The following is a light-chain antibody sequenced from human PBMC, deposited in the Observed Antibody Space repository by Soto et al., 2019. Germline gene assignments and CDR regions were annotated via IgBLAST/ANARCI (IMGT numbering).Light chain of an antibody. CDR3: QQYNKYPWT. CDR1: ESINSW. V-gene: IGKV1-5*03. CDR2: KAS. Sequence: DIHMTQSPSSLSASVGYRFTITCRASESINSWLAWYQQKPGKAPKFLIYKASNLQSGVPSRFRGSGSGTEFTLTISSLQADDFETYYCQQYNKYPWTYGQGTKVDIK. J-gene: IGKJ1*01.